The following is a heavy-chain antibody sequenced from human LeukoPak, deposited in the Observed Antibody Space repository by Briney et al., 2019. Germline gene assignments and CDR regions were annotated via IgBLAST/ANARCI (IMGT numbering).Heavy chain of an antibody. CDR1: GGSISSNY. CDR2: IYYSGST. J-gene: IGHJ4*02. CDR3: ARTSRLRLGELSFCDY. D-gene: IGHD3-16*02. V-gene: IGHV4-59*05. Sequence: SETLSLTCSVSGGSISSNYWSWIRQPAGKGLEWIGSIYYSGSTYYNPSLKSRVTISVDTSKNQFSLKLSSVTAADTAVYYCARTSRLRLGELSFCDYWGQGTLVTVSS.